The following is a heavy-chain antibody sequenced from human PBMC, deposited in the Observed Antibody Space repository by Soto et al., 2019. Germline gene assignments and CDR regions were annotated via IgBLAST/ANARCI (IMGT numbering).Heavy chain of an antibody. Sequence: QFTLKESGPTVVKPTETLTLTCTFSGFSLTTGGVGVGWIRQPPGRSPEWLAVSYWNDDRRRNPSLEHRLTITKDTSKNQVVLTMTNMDPVDTATYYCIYRRVSWDYHGLDVWGQGIPVTVSS. J-gene: IGHJ6*02. D-gene: IGHD6-6*01. V-gene: IGHV2-5*01. CDR3: IYRRVSWDYHGLDV. CDR1: GFSLTTGGVG. CDR2: SYWNDDR.